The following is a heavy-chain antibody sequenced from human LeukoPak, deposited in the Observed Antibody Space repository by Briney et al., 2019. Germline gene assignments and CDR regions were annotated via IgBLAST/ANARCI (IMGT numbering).Heavy chain of an antibody. V-gene: IGHV1-8*03. Sequence: AASVKVSCKASGYTFTSYDVNWVRQATGQGLEWMGWLNPNSGNAGYAQKFQGRVTITRNTSINTAYMELSSLRSEDTAVYYCARMTVSGGDNWFDPWGQGTLVTVSS. CDR2: LNPNSGNA. CDR3: ARMTVSGGDNWFDP. CDR1: GYTFTSYD. J-gene: IGHJ5*02. D-gene: IGHD6-19*01.